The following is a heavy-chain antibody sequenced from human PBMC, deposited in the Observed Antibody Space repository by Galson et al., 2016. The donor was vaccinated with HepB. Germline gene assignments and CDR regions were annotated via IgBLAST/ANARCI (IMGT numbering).Heavy chain of an antibody. D-gene: IGHD5-18*01. J-gene: IGHJ4*02. CDR2: VYYSGTT. CDR3: ASGAAMITEIHY. V-gene: IGHV4-39*01. Sequence: ETLSLTCSVSGGSISSTSYHWGWIRQPPGKGLEWIGSVYYSGTTYYNPSLTSRLTISVDTSKSQFPLSLTSVTAADTALYYCASGAAMITEIHYWGQGTLVTVSS. CDR1: GGSISSTSYH.